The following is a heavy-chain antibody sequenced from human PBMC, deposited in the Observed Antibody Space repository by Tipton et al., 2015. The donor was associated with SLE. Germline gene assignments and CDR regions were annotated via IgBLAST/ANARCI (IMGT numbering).Heavy chain of an antibody. CDR3: ARPCSGGSCHYYYYGMDV. V-gene: IGHV4-39*01. Sequence: TLSLTCTVSGGSISGSSYYWGWIRQPPGKGLEWIGSIYYSGSTYYNPSLKSRVTISVDTSKNQFSLKLSSVTAADTAVYYCARPCSGGSCHYYYYGMDVWGQGTTVTVSS. CDR2: IYYSGST. J-gene: IGHJ6*02. D-gene: IGHD2-15*01. CDR1: GGSISGSSYY.